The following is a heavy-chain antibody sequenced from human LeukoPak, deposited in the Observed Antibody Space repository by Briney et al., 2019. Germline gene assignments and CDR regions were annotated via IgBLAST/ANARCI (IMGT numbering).Heavy chain of an antibody. V-gene: IGHV3-11*01. CDR1: GFTFSDYY. D-gene: IGHD2-15*01. CDR3: ARGLYCSGGSCYAFDY. CDR2: ISSSGSTI. J-gene: IGHJ4*02. Sequence: GGSLRLSCAASGFTFSDYYMSWVRQAPGKGLEWVSYISSSGSTIYYADSVKGRFTISRDNAKNSLYLQMNSLRAEDTAVYYCARGLYCSGGSCYAFDYWGQGTLVTVSS.